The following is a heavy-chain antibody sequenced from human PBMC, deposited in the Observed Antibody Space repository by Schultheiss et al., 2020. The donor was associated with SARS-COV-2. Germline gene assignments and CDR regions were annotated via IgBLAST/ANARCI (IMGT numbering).Heavy chain of an antibody. D-gene: IGHD2-15*01. CDR1: GYSFTSYW. V-gene: IGHV5-51*01. J-gene: IGHJ4*02. CDR3: ARDLAYCGGGSCFPDYFDY. CDR2: IYPGDSDT. Sequence: GESLKISCKGSGYSFTSYWIGWVRQMPGKGLEWMGIIYPGDSDTRYSPSFQGQVTISADKSISTAYLQWSSLKASDTAMYYCARDLAYCGGGSCFPDYFDYWGQGTLVTVSS.